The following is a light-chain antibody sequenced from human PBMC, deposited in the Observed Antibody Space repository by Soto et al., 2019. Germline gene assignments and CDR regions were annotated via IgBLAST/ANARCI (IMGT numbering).Light chain of an antibody. Sequence: QSALTQPASVSGSPGQSITISCTGTSSDIGDYNYVSWYQHHPGKAPKLVIFEVSHRPSGVSDRFSGSKSGNTASLTISGLQVEDEADYYFSSYTLSNPWVFGGGTKLTVL. J-gene: IGLJ3*02. CDR1: SSDIGDYNY. V-gene: IGLV2-14*01. CDR3: SSYTLSNPWV. CDR2: EVS.